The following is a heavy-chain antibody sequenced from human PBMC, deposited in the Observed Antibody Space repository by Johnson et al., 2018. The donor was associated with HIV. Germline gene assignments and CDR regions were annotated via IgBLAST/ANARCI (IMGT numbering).Heavy chain of an antibody. CDR1: GFTFDDYA. V-gene: IGHV3-9*01. CDR2: ISWNSGSI. J-gene: IGHJ3*02. Sequence: VQLVESGGGLVQPGRSLRLSCAASGFTFDDYAMHWVRQAPGKGLEWVPGISWNSGSIGYADSVKGRFTISRDNAKNSLYLQMNSLRAEDTALYYCAKLPYYYDSSGYSDDAFDIWGQGTMVTVSS. D-gene: IGHD3-22*01. CDR3: AKLPYYYDSSGYSDDAFDI.